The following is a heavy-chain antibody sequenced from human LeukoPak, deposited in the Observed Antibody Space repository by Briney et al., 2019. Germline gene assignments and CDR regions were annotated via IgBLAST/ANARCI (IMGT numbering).Heavy chain of an antibody. CDR2: IYYSGST. CDR1: GGSISSYY. Sequence: SETLSLTCTVSGGSISSYYWSWIRQPPGKGLEWIGYIYYSGSTNYNPSLKSRVTISVDTSKNQFSLKLSSVTAADTAVYYCARGRDSYGFRPWGQGTLVTVSS. CDR3: ARGRDSYGFRP. V-gene: IGHV4-59*01. D-gene: IGHD5-18*01. J-gene: IGHJ4*02.